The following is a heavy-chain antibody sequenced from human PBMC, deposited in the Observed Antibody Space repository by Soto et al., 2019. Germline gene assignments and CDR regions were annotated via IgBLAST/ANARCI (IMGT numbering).Heavy chain of an antibody. Sequence: GGSLRLSXAASGFTFSSYSMIWVRQAPGKGLEWVSSIISSSSYIYYADSVKGRFTISRDNAKNTLYLQMNSLRAEDTAVYYCARDEATPYSSVWFLYYYYGMDVWGQGTTVTVSS. CDR3: ARDEATPYSSVWFLYYYYGMDV. CDR1: GFTFSSYS. CDR2: IISSSSYI. J-gene: IGHJ6*02. V-gene: IGHV3-21*01. D-gene: IGHD6-19*01.